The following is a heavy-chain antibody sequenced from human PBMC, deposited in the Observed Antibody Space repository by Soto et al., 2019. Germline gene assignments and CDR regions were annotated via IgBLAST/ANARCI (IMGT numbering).Heavy chain of an antibody. D-gene: IGHD5-18*01. V-gene: IGHV3-30*18. Sequence: QVQLVESGGGVVQPGRSLRLSCAASGFTFSSYGMHWVRQAPGKGLEWVAVISYDGSNKYYADSVKGRFTISRDNSKNTLYLQMNSLRAEDTAVYYCAKGARGYSYGLYYYYGMDVW. CDR1: GFTFSSYG. CDR2: ISYDGSNK. J-gene: IGHJ6*01. CDR3: AKGARGYSYGLYYYYGMDV.